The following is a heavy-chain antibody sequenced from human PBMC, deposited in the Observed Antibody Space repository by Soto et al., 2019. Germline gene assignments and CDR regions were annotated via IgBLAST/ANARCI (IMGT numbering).Heavy chain of an antibody. Sequence: QPGGSLRLSCAASGFTFSDHYMDWVRQAPGNGLEWVGRSRDKVNSYTTEYAASVKGRFTISRDGSNSSLFLQMNSLKTEDTAVYYCARAKSGSSSTFDIWGQGTKVTVSS. CDR2: SRDKVNSYTT. D-gene: IGHD1-26*01. CDR1: GFTFSDHY. V-gene: IGHV3-72*01. CDR3: ARAKSGSSSTFDI. J-gene: IGHJ3*02.